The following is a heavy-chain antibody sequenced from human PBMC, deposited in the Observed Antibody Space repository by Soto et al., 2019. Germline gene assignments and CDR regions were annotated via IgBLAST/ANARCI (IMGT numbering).Heavy chain of an antibody. V-gene: IGHV4-30-4*01. J-gene: IGHJ4*02. CDR2: IYYIGST. CDR3: GRVPYYSSGYSHGPFDY. CDR1: GGSISSGYYY. Sequence: SETLSITCTVSGGSISSGYYYWSWIRQPPGKGLEWIGYIYYIGSTYYNPSLKSRVTISVDTSKNQFSLKLSSVTAADTAVYYCGRVPYYSSGYSHGPFDYLGQGTLVTVCS. D-gene: IGHD3-22*01.